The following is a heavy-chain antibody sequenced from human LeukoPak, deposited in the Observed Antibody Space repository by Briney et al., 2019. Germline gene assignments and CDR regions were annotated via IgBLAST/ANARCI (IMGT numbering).Heavy chain of an antibody. V-gene: IGHV4-59*08. J-gene: IGHJ6*02. CDR2: IYYSGST. Sequence: SETLSLTCTVSGGSISSYYWGWIRQPPGKGLEWIGYIYYSGSTNYNPSLKSRVTISVDTSKNQFSLKLSSVTAADTAVYYCARQLSDDYYYGMDVWGQGTTVTVSS. CDR3: ARQLSDDYYYGMDV. CDR1: GGSISSYY.